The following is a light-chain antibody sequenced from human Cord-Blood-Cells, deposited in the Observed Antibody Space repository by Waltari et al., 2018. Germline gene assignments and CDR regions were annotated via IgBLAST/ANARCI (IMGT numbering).Light chain of an antibody. CDR3: CSYAGSSTWV. CDR1: SSDVGSYNL. V-gene: IGLV2-23*01. Sequence: QSALTQPASVSGSPGQSITISCTGTSSDVGSYNLVSWYQHHPGKAPKLMMYEGSKRPSGVSNRLSGSNAGTTAFLTIAGLQAEDEADYYCCSYAGSSTWVFGGGTKLTVL. CDR2: EGS. J-gene: IGLJ3*02.